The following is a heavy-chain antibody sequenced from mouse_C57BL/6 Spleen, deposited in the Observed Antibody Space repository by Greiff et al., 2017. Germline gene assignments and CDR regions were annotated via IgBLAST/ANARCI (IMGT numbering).Heavy chain of an antibody. CDR2: ISDGGSYT. V-gene: IGHV5-4*01. D-gene: IGHD1-1*01. CDR1: GFTFSSYA. J-gene: IGHJ4*01. Sequence: EVQRVESGGGLVKPGGSLKLSCAASGFTFSSYAMSWVRQTPEKRLEWVATISDGGSYTYYPDNVKGRFTISRDNAKNNLYLQMSHLKSEDTAMYYCARGLTTVAYYYAMDYWGQGTSVTVSS. CDR3: ARGLTTVAYYYAMDY.